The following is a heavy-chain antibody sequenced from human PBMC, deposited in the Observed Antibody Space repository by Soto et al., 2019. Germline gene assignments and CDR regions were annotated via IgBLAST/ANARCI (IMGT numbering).Heavy chain of an antibody. V-gene: IGHV3-23*01. CDR1: GFSFSTFE. J-gene: IGHJ5*01. CDR2: ISDDGRRT. CDR3: VKGGWLDF. Sequence: EVQLLESGGGLVQPGGSLRLSCAASGFSFSTFEMSWVRQAPGRGLEWVSFISDDGRRTYYADAVKGRFTISRDNSKHTLYLQMNSLTAEDTAVYACVKGGWLDFWGQGTLVTVSS. D-gene: IGHD3-16*01.